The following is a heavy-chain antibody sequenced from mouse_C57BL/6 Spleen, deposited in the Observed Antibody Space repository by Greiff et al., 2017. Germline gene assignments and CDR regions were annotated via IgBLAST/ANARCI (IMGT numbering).Heavy chain of an antibody. J-gene: IGHJ3*01. CDR1: GYSFTDYN. CDR2: INPNYGTT. CDR3: AREGDGNYVWFAY. Sequence: QLVESGPELVKPGASVKISCKASGYSFTDYNMNWVKQSNGKSLEWIGVINPNYGTTSYNQKFKGKATLTVDQSSSTAYMQLNSLTSEDSAVYYCAREGDGNYVWFAYWGQGTLVTVSA. V-gene: IGHV1-39*01. D-gene: IGHD2-1*01.